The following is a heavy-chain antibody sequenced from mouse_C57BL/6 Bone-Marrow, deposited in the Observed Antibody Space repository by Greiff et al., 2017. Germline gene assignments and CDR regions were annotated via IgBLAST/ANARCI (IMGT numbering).Heavy chain of an antibody. CDR3: AREGYYYGSKYYFDY. V-gene: IGHV1-64*01. CDR2: IHPNSGST. Sequence: QVQLQQSGAELVKPGASVKLSCKASGYTFTSYCMHWVKQRPGQGLEWIGMIHPNSGSTNYNEKFKSKATLTVDKSSSTAYMQLSSLTSEDSAVYYCAREGYYYGSKYYFDYWGQGTTLTVSS. D-gene: IGHD1-1*01. J-gene: IGHJ2*01. CDR1: GYTFTSYC.